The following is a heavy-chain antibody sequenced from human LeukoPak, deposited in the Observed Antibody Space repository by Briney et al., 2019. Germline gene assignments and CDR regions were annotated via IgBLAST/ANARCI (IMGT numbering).Heavy chain of an antibody. CDR2: ISYDGSNK. V-gene: IGHV3-30-3*01. J-gene: IGHJ4*02. CDR3: ATNGGSRYYDSSGLGGPDARPDY. Sequence: GGSLRLSCAASGFTFSSYAMHWVRQAPGKGLEWVTVISYDGSNKYYADSVRGRFTISRDNAKNSLYLQMNSLRAEDTAVYYFATNGGSRYYDSSGLGGPDARPDYWGQGTLVTVSS. D-gene: IGHD3-22*01. CDR1: GFTFSSYA.